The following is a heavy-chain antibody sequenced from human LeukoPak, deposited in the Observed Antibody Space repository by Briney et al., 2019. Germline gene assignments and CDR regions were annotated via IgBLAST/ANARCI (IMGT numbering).Heavy chain of an antibody. CDR1: GFTFSSYA. D-gene: IGHD3-22*01. J-gene: IGHJ4*02. CDR2: ISGSGGST. V-gene: IGHV3-23*01. Sequence: GGSLRLSCAASGFTFSSYAMSWVRQALGKGLEWVSAISGSGGSTYYADSVKGRFTISRDNSKNTLYLQMNSLRAEDTAVYYCAKGADYYDSSGDLSLFDYWGQGTLVTVSS. CDR3: AKGADYYDSSGDLSLFDY.